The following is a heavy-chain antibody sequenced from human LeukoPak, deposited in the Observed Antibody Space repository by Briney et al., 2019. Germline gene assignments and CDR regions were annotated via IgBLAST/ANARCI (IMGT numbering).Heavy chain of an antibody. V-gene: IGHV3-23*01. CDR2: ISGSGGST. Sequence: PGASLRLSCAASGLTFSSYAMSWVRQAPGKGLEWVSAISGSGGSTYYADSVKGRFTISRDKSKNTLYLQMNSLRAEDTAVYYCAKVSGLAARSKRNTLNWFDPWGQGTLVTVSS. J-gene: IGHJ5*02. CDR3: AKVSGLAARSKRNTLNWFDP. CDR1: GLTFSSYA. D-gene: IGHD6-6*01.